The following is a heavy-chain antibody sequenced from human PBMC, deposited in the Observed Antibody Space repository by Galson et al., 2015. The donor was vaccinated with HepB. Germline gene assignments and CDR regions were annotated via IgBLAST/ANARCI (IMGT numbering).Heavy chain of an antibody. D-gene: IGHD4-17*01. CDR3: ARSDYGDYSSFDY. V-gene: IGHV1-3*01. CDR2: INAGNGNT. CDR1: GYTFTSYA. J-gene: IGHJ4*02. Sequence: SVKVSCKASGYTFTSYAMHWVRQAPGQRLEWMGWINAGNGNTKYSQKFQGRVTITRDTSASTTYMELSSLRSEDTAVYYCARSDYGDYSSFDYWGQGTLATVSS.